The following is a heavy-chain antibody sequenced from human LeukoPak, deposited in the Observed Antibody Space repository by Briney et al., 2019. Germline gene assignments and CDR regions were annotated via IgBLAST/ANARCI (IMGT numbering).Heavy chain of an antibody. Sequence: GRSLRLSCAASGFTFSSYGMHWVRQAPGKGLEWVANIKEDGSEKYYLDSVKGRFTISRDNAKNLLYLRMNSLRAEDTAVYYCARNYFDYWGQGTLVTVSS. CDR3: ARNYFDY. CDR2: IKEDGSEK. J-gene: IGHJ4*02. V-gene: IGHV3-7*01. CDR1: GFTFSSYG.